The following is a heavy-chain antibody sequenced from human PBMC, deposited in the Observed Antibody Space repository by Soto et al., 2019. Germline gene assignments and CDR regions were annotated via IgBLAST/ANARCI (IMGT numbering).Heavy chain of an antibody. J-gene: IGHJ2*01. CDR2: INPNSGDT. V-gene: IGHV1-2*04. CDR1: GYIFTGYY. D-gene: IGHD2-15*01. CDR3: ARTDGGPDWYFDL. Sequence: QVQLVQSGAEVKKPGASVKVSCKASGYIFTGYYMHWVRQAPGQGLEWMGWINPNSGDTNYAQKFQAWVTMTRDTSSSTAYMELSRLKSDDTAVYYCARTDGGPDWYFDLWGRGTLVTVSS.